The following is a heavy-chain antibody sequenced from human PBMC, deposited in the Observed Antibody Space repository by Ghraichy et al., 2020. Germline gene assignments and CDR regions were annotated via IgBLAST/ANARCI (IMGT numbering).Heavy chain of an antibody. D-gene: IGHD3-3*01. CDR3: ARDGPITIFGVVISYYYGMDV. CDR2: IYYSGST. J-gene: IGHJ6*02. CDR1: GGSVSSGSYY. V-gene: IGHV4-61*01. Sequence: SETLSLTCTVSGGSVSSGSYYWSWIRQPPGKGLEWIGYIYYSGSTNYNPSLKSRVTISVDTSKNQFSLKLSSVTAADTAVYYCARDGPITIFGVVISYYYGMDVWGQGTTVTVSS.